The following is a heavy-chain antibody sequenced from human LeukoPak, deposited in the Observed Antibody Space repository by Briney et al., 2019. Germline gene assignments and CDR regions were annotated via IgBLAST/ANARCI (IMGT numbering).Heavy chain of an antibody. V-gene: IGHV4-34*01. CDR2: INHSGST. D-gene: IGHD4-17*01. Sequence: SETLSLTCAVYGGSFSGYYWSWIRQPPGKGLEWIGEINHSGSTNYNPSLKSRVTISVDTSKNQFSLKLSSVTAADTAVYYCARCPMTTVTSGARYYYYYYYMDVWGKGTTVTISS. J-gene: IGHJ6*03. CDR1: GGSFSGYY. CDR3: ARCPMTTVTSGARYYYYYYYMDV.